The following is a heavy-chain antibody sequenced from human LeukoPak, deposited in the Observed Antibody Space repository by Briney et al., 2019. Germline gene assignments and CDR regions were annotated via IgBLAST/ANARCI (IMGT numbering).Heavy chain of an antibody. J-gene: IGHJ4*02. D-gene: IGHD3-10*01. V-gene: IGHV1-18*01. CDR3: ARDGSYYYGSGSYL. Sequence: ASEKVSRKASGYTFSSYGISWVRQAPGQGLEWMGWISAYNGNTNYAQKLQGRVTMTTDTSTSTAYMELRSLRSDDTAVYYCARDGSYYYGSGSYLWGQGTLVTVSS. CDR1: GYTFSSYG. CDR2: ISAYNGNT.